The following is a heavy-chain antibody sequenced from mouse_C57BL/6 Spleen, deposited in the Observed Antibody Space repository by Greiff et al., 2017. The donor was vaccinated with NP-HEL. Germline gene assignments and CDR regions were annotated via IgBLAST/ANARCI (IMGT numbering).Heavy chain of an antibody. J-gene: IGHJ2*01. CDR3: AKYYSNYLDY. Sequence: EVQLVESGGGLVKPGGSLKLSCAASGFTFSDYGMHWVRQAPEQGLEWVAYISSGSSTIYYVDTVKGRFTISRDNAKNTLFRQMTSLRSEDTAMYYCAKYYSNYLDYRGQGTTLTVSS. CDR1: GFTFSDYG. CDR2: ISSGSSTI. V-gene: IGHV5-17*01. D-gene: IGHD2-5*01.